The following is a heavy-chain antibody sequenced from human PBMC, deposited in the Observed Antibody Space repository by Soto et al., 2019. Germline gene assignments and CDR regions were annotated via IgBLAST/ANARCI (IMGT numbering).Heavy chain of an antibody. CDR3: ARQPTASEGEYFDY. V-gene: IGHV1-18*01. Sequence: QVQLVQSGAEVNKPGASVKVSCKASGYTFTNYGVSWLRQAPGQGLEWMGWIIAYNGNTNDAQKLQGRVTMTTDTSTSTAYMELRSLRSDDTAVYYCARQPTASEGEYFDYWGQGTLITVSS. D-gene: IGHD3-10*01. CDR1: GYTFTNYG. J-gene: IGHJ4*02. CDR2: IIAYNGNT.